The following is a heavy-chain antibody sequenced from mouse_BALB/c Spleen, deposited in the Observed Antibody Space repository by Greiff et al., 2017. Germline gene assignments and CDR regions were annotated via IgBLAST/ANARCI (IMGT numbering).Heavy chain of an antibody. Sequence: EVQVVESGGGLVKLGGSLKLSCAASGFTFSSYYMSWVRQTPEKRLELVAAINSNGGSTYYPDTVKGRFTISRDNAKNTLYLQMSSLKSEDTALYYCARGGNYVGYFDYWGQGTTLTVSS. V-gene: IGHV5-6-2*01. D-gene: IGHD2-1*01. J-gene: IGHJ2*01. CDR3: ARGGNYVGYFDY. CDR2: INSNGGST. CDR1: GFTFSSYY.